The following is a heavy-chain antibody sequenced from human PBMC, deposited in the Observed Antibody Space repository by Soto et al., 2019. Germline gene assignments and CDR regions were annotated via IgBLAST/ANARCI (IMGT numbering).Heavy chain of an antibody. CDR2: ISKDGSKK. D-gene: IGHD3-10*01. J-gene: IGHJ3*02. CDR1: GFTFSGFG. CDR3: ANPSGYYFGLGSHDEASDM. V-gene: IGHV3-30*18. Sequence: QVQLVESGGGVVQPGRSLRLSCAASGFTFSGFGMHWVRQAPGKGLQWVAGISKDGSKKYYADSVKGRFTISRDNSKKARYLQMNSLRAEDTAVYYCANPSGYYFGLGSHDEASDMWGQGTGVTVFS.